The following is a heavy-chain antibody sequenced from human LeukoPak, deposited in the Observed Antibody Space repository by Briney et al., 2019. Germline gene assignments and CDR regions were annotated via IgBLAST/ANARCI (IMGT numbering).Heavy chain of an antibody. V-gene: IGHV3-74*01. D-gene: IGHD4-17*01. J-gene: IGHJ4*02. CDR3: ARGGYGAHMG. CDR1: GFSFSSFW. CDR2: INSDGRTT. Sequence: GGSLRLSCAASGFSFSSFWMHWVRQVPGKGLLWVSGINSDGRTTGYADSVKGRFTISRDNARNTVDLQMNSLRAEDTAVYYCARGGYGAHMGWGQGTLVTVSS.